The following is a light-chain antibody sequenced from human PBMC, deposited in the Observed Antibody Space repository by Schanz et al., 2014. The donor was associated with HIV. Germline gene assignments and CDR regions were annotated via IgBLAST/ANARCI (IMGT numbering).Light chain of an antibody. CDR1: SSNIGSNY. CDR3: AAWDDGLLWV. Sequence: QSVLTQPPSASGTPGQRVTISCSGSSSNIGSNYVYWYQQYPGTAPKLIISRSDQRPSGISDRFSGSRSGTSASLAIRGLRSEDEADYYCAAWDDGLLWVFGGGTKLTVL. CDR2: RSD. V-gene: IGLV1-47*01. J-gene: IGLJ3*02.